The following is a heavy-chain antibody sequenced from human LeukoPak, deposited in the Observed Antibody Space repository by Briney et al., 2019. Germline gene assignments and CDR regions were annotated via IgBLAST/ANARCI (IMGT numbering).Heavy chain of an antibody. Sequence: RASVKVSCKASGYTFTGYYMHWVRQAPGQGLEWMGRINPNSGGTNYAQKFQGRVTITTDESTSTAYMELSSLRSEDTAVYYCARRYYDSSGYYYFDYWGQGTLVTVSS. CDR1: GYTFTGYY. CDR3: ARRYYDSSGYYYFDY. CDR2: INPNSGGT. D-gene: IGHD3-22*01. V-gene: IGHV1-2*06. J-gene: IGHJ4*02.